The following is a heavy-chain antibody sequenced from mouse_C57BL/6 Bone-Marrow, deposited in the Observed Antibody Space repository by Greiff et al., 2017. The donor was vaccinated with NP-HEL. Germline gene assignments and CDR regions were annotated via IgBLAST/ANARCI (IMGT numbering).Heavy chain of an antibody. D-gene: IGHD2-2*01. CDR2: IDPENGDT. J-gene: IGHJ2*01. V-gene: IGHV14-4*01. Sequence: VQLQQSGAELLRPGASVKLSCTASGFNIKDDYMHWVKQRPEQGLEWIGWIDPENGDTEYASKFQGKATITADTSSNTAYLQLSSLTSEDTAVYYCTPMVTTYYFDYWGQGTTLTVSS. CDR3: TPMVTTYYFDY. CDR1: GFNIKDDY.